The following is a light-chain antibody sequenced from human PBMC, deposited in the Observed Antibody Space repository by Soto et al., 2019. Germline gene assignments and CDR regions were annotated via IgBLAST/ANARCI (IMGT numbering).Light chain of an antibody. Sequence: EIVLTQSPGTLSLSPGERATLSCRASQSVSSSYLAWYQQKPGQAPRLLIYGASSRATGIPDRFSGSGSGTDFTLTIIRLEPEDFAAYYCQQYGSSPWTFGQGTKVDIK. CDR3: QQYGSSPWT. V-gene: IGKV3-20*01. CDR2: GAS. CDR1: QSVSSSY. J-gene: IGKJ1*01.